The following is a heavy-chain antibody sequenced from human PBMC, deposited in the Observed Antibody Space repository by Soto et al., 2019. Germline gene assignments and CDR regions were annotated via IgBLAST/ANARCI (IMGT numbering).Heavy chain of an antibody. CDR2: INHSGST. D-gene: IGHD6-13*01. CDR3: ARGTPGYGAAAGRFDY. J-gene: IGHJ4*02. CDR1: GGSFSGYY. V-gene: IGHV4-34*01. Sequence: SETLSLTCAVYGGSFSGYYWSWIRQPPGKGLEWIGEINHSGSTNYNPSLKSRVTISVDTSKNQFSLKLSSVTAADTAVYYCARGTPGYGAAAGRFDYWGQGTLVTVSS.